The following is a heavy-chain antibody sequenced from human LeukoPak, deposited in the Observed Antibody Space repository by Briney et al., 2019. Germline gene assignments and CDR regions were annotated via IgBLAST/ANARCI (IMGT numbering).Heavy chain of an antibody. Sequence: GRSLRLSCAASAFTFSRYWMSWVRQAPGKGLEWVANIKEDGSTKYYVDSVKGRFTISRDNAKNSLYLQTNSLRAEDTAVYYCARIGYSSSSFDYWGQGTLVTVSS. V-gene: IGHV3-7*03. CDR3: ARIGYSSSSFDY. D-gene: IGHD6-6*01. J-gene: IGHJ4*02. CDR2: IKEDGSTK. CDR1: AFTFSRYW.